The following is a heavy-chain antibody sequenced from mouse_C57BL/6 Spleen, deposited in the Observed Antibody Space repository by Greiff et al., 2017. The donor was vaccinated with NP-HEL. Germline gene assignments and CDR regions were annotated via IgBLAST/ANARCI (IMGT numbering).Heavy chain of an antibody. D-gene: IGHD4-1*01. V-gene: IGHV1-69*01. CDR2: IDPSDSYT. Sequence: QVQLQQPGAELVMPGASVKLSCKASGYTFTSYWMHWVKQRPGQGLEWIGEIDPSDSYTNYNQKFKGKSTLTVDKSSSTAYMQLSSLTSEDSAVHYCARGDWDYAMDYWGQGTSVTVSS. CDR1: GYTFTSYW. CDR3: ARGDWDYAMDY. J-gene: IGHJ4*01.